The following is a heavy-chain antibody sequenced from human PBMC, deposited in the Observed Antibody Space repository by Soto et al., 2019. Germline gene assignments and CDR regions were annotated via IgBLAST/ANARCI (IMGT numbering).Heavy chain of an antibody. J-gene: IGHJ4*02. Sequence: ASVKVSCKASGYTFTSYYIYWVRQATGQGLEWMGWMNPNTGNSGYAQKFKGRVTVTSDTSINTVHMELSSLRSEDTAVYYCARRAETNGWNGFGADKYYFDFWGQGTLVTVSS. V-gene: IGHV1-8*01. CDR2: MNPNTGNS. CDR3: ARRAETNGWNGFGADKYYFDF. D-gene: IGHD1-1*01. CDR1: GYTFTSYY.